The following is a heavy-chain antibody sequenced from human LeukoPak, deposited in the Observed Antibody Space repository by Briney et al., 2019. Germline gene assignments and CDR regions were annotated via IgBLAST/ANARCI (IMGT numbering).Heavy chain of an antibody. D-gene: IGHD3-16*01. CDR3: ARGSEYDYVWGSLDY. CDR2: IIPIFGTA. Sequence: ASVKVSFTASGGTFSSYAISWVRQAPGQGLEWMGGIIPIFGTANYAQKFQGRVTITADESTSTAYMELSSLRAEDTAVYYCARGSEYDYVWGSLDYWGQGTLVTVSS. J-gene: IGHJ4*02. CDR1: GGTFSSYA. V-gene: IGHV1-69*13.